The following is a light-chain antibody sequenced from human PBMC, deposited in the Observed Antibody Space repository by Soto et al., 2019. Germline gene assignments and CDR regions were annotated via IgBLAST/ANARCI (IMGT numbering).Light chain of an antibody. CDR1: QSISNW. J-gene: IGKJ1*01. V-gene: IGKV1-5*03. CDR3: QQYNSYRA. Sequence: DIRMTQSPSTLSSSVGDRVTITCRASQSISNWLAWHQQKPGKAPKLLIYKASSLQSGVPSRFSGSGSGTEFTLTISSLQPDDFATYYCQQYNSYRAFGQGTKVDI. CDR2: KAS.